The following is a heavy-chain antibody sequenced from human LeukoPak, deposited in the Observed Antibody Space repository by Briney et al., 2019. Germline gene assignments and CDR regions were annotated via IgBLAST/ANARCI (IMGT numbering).Heavy chain of an antibody. CDR3: ARSHYESGAYFFDY. CDR2: INGDGSTT. Sequence: GGSLRLSCAPSGFTFSSYWMHWVRQAPGKGPVWVSRINGDGSTTTYADSVKGRFTISRDNAKNTLYLQLNSLGAEDTAVYYCARSHYESGAYFFDYWGQGTLVTVSS. J-gene: IGHJ4*02. D-gene: IGHD3-22*01. CDR1: GFTFSSYW. V-gene: IGHV3-74*01.